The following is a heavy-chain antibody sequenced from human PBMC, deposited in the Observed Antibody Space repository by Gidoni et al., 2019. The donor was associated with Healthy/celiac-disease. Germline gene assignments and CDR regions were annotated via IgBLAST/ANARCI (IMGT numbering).Heavy chain of an antibody. D-gene: IGHD2-15*01. Sequence: EVQLVESGGGLVQPGRSLRLSCAASGFTFDDSAMHWVRQAPGKGLEWVSGISWNSGSIGYADSVKGRFTISRDNAKNSLYLQMNSLRAEDTALYYCAKDLLGSRDYYYYYGMDVWGQGTTVTVSS. CDR2: ISWNSGSI. CDR1: GFTFDDSA. V-gene: IGHV3-9*01. CDR3: AKDLLGSRDYYYYYGMDV. J-gene: IGHJ6*02.